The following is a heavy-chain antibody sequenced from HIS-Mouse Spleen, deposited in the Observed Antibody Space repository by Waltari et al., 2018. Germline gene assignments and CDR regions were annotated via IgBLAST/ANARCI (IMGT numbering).Heavy chain of an antibody. D-gene: IGHD6-13*01. CDR3: ARRIAAADDAFDI. J-gene: IGHJ3*02. CDR1: GGSFSVYY. V-gene: IGHV4-34*01. CDR2: INHSGST. Sequence: QVQLQQWGAGLLKPSETLSLTVAVYGGSFSVYYWSWIRQPPGKGLGWSGEINHSGSTNYNPSLKSRVTISVDTSKNQFSLKLSSVTAADTAVYYCARRIAAADDAFDIWGQGTMVTVSS.